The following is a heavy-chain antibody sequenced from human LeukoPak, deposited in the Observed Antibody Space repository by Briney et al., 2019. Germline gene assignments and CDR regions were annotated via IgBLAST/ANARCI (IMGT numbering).Heavy chain of an antibody. CDR1: GGSFSGYY. J-gene: IGHJ4*02. D-gene: IGHD5-18*01. CDR2: INHSGST. Sequence: WETLSLTCAVCGGSFSGYYWSWIRQPPGKGLEWIGEINHSGSTNYNPSLKSRVTISVDTSKNQFSLKLSSVTAAASAVYYCARGDTAISFEYWGQVTLVSVSS. CDR3: ARGDTAISFEY. V-gene: IGHV4-34*01.